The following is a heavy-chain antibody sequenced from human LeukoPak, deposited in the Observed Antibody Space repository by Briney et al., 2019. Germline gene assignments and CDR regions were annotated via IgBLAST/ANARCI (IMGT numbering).Heavy chain of an antibody. V-gene: IGHV5-51*01. CDR1: GSIFTSYW. D-gene: IGHD5-24*01. J-gene: IGHJ3*02. Sequence: GAPLQISCEGSGSIFTSYWIGWVRQLPGKGLEWMGIIYPGDSDTKYSPSFQGQVTISADKSISTAYLQWSSLKASDTAMYYCARQRRWLQLNAFDIWGQGTMVTVSS. CDR2: IYPGDSDT. CDR3: ARQRRWLQLNAFDI.